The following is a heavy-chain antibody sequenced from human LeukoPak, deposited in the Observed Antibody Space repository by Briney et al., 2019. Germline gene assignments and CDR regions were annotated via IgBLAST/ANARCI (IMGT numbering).Heavy chain of an antibody. Sequence: GASVKVSCKASGGTFSSYAISWVRQAPEQGLEWMGGIIPIFGTANYAQKFQGRVTITADKSTSTAYMELSSLRSEDTAVYYCARGVEAAAGTIYFDYWGQGTLVTVSS. J-gene: IGHJ4*02. D-gene: IGHD6-13*01. CDR1: GGTFSSYA. CDR3: ARGVEAAAGTIYFDY. CDR2: IIPIFGTA. V-gene: IGHV1-69*06.